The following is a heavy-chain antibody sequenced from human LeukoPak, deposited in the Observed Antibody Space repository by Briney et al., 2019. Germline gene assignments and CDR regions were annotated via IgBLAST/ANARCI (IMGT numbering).Heavy chain of an antibody. J-gene: IGHJ3*02. V-gene: IGHV3-23*01. Sequence: GGSLRLSCAASGFAFSSFAMSWVRQAPGKGLEWVSTISGSGGTTNYADSVKGRFTFSRDNSKNTVYLQMNSLRAEDTAVYYCARWGLGKGDAFDIWGQGTMLTVSS. CDR1: GFAFSSFA. D-gene: IGHD5-24*01. CDR3: ARWGLGKGDAFDI. CDR2: ISGSGGTT.